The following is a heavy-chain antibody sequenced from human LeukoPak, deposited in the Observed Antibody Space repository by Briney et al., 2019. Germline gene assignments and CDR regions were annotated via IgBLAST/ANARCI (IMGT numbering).Heavy chain of an antibody. CDR2: ITTKTEGETT. D-gene: IGHD2-2*02. Sequence: GGSLRLSCAASGFTFSNARMHWVRQAPGRGLEWVGHITTKTEGETTDYAAPVKGRFTISRADSTNTLFLQMDSLKLEDTALYYCTTLYHFDPWGQGTLVTVSS. V-gene: IGHV3-15*01. CDR3: TTLYHFDP. J-gene: IGHJ5*02. CDR1: GFTFSNAR.